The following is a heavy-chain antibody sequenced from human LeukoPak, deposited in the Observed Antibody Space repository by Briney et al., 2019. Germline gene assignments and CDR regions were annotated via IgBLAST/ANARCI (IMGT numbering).Heavy chain of an antibody. CDR1: GYTFTSYG. CDR3: ARDLEATPFDY. CDR2: VSAYNGNT. V-gene: IGHV1-18*01. J-gene: IGHJ4*02. D-gene: IGHD5-12*01. Sequence: ASVKVSCKASGYTFTSYGISWVRQAPGQGLEWMGWVSAYNGNTNYAQKLQGRVTMTSDTSTSTAYMELRSLRSDDTAVYYCARDLEATPFDYWGQGTLVTVSS.